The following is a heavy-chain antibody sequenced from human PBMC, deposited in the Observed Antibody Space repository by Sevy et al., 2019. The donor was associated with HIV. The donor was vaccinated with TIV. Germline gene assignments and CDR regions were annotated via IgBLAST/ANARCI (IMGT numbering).Heavy chain of an antibody. J-gene: IGHJ3*02. CDR1: GFTFYNYA. D-gene: IGHD3-22*01. CDR3: AGASYDSSGSFDAFDI. CDR2: IFRSGETT. Sequence: GGSLRLSCAASGFTFYNYAMNWVRQAPGKGLEWVSTIFRSGETTYYADSVKARFTISRDNSKNTLYLQMNSLRTEDTALYYCAGASYDSSGSFDAFDIWGQGTMVTVSS. V-gene: IGHV3-23*01.